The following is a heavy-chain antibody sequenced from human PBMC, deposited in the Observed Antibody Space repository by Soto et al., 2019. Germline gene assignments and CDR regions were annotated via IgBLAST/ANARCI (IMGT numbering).Heavy chain of an antibody. Sequence: QVQLQESGAGLVKPSQTLSLTCTVSGGSISSGGYYWSWIRQHPGKGLEWIGYIYYSGSTYYNPSLKSRATISVDTSKNQFSLKLSSVTAADTAVYYCARDFTDSSGPTLGMGVWGQGTTVTVSS. V-gene: IGHV4-31*03. CDR2: IYYSGST. J-gene: IGHJ6*02. CDR1: GGSISSGGYY. D-gene: IGHD6-19*01. CDR3: ARDFTDSSGPTLGMGV.